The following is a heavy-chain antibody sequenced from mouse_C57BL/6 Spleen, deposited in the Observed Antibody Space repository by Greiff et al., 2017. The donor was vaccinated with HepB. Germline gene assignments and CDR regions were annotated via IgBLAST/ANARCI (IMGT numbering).Heavy chain of an antibody. J-gene: IGHJ4*01. CDR3: ARENDMDY. CDR1: GYTFTSYW. V-gene: IGHV1-69*01. Sequence: VQLQQPGAELVMPGASVKLSCKASGYTFTSYWMHWVKQRPGQGLEWIGEIDPSDSYTNYNQKFKGKSTLTVDKSSSTAYMQLSSLTSEDSAVYYCARENDMDYWGQGTSVTVSS. CDR2: IDPSDSYT.